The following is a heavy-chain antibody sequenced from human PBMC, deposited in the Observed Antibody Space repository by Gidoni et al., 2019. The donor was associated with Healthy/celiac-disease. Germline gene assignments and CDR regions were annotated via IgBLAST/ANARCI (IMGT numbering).Heavy chain of an antibody. CDR2: IYYSGST. CDR1: GGSISSYY. Sequence: QVQLQESGPGLVKPSETLSLTCTVSGGSISSYYWSWIRQPPGKGLEWIGYIYYSGSTNYNPSLKSRVTISVDTSKNQFSLKLSSVTAADTAVYYCARTTYYYDSSGIIAFDIWGQGTMVTVSS. V-gene: IGHV4-59*01. D-gene: IGHD3-22*01. CDR3: ARTTYYYDSSGIIAFDI. J-gene: IGHJ3*02.